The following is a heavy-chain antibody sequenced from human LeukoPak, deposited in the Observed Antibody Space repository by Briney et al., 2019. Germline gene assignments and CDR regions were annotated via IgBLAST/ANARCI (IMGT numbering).Heavy chain of an antibody. J-gene: IGHJ5*02. V-gene: IGHV1-18*01. CDR3: ARDIVVADNNWFDP. D-gene: IGHD2-15*01. CDR2: ISGYNGNT. Sequence: ASVKVSCKASGYTFTNFGISWVRQAPGQGLEWMGWISGYNGNTNYAQKLQGRVTMTTDTSTSTAYMDLRSLKSDDTAVYYCARDIVVADNNWFDPWGQGILVTVSS. CDR1: GYTFTNFG.